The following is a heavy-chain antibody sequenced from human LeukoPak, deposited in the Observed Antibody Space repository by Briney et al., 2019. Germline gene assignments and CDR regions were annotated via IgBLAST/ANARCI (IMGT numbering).Heavy chain of an antibody. CDR2: IYYSGST. CDR3: ARHRRDGYNYNYYYYMDV. D-gene: IGHD5-24*01. V-gene: IGHV4-59*08. CDR1: GGSISSYY. J-gene: IGHJ6*03. Sequence: SETLSLTCTVSGGSISSYYWSWIRQPPGKGLEWIGYIYYSGSTNYNPSLKSRVTISVDTSKNQFSLKLSSVTAADTAVFYCARHRRDGYNYNYYYYMDVWGKGTTVTVSS.